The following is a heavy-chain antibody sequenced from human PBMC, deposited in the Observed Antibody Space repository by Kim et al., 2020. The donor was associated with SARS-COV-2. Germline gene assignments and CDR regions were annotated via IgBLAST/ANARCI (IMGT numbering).Heavy chain of an antibody. D-gene: IGHD3-16*01. Sequence: SVKGRFPSPRDNAKNSLYLQMNSLRAEDTAVYYCASLRTYDYVWGSYDYWGQGTLVTVSS. CDR3: ASLRTYDYVWGSYDY. V-gene: IGHV3-21*01. J-gene: IGHJ4*02.